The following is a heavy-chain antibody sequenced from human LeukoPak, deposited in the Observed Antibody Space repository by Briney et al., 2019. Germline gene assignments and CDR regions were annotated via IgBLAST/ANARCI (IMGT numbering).Heavy chain of an antibody. Sequence: GGSLRLSCEASGFTFSSYSMNWVRQAPGKGLEWVSSISSSSSYIYYADSVKGRFTISRDNAKNSLYLQKNSLRAEDTAVYYCARDGGGYYDSSGEWGDYWGQGTLVIVSS. CDR1: GFTFSSYS. V-gene: IGHV3-21*01. J-gene: IGHJ4*02. CDR2: ISSSSSYI. D-gene: IGHD3-22*01. CDR3: ARDGGGYYDSSGEWGDY.